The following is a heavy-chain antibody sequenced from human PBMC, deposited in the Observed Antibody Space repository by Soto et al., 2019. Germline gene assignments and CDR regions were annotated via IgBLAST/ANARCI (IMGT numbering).Heavy chain of an antibody. J-gene: IGHJ3*01. D-gene: IGHD2-15*01. Sequence: SVKVSCKASGVTFSSYAISWVRQRRGHRLEWIGWIVVGSGNTNYAQDFQGRVTISRDMATNTVYMELSSLRSEDSAVFFCAADVLTHDGRGYFFDGFDAGGKAKMVTVSS. V-gene: IGHV1-58*02. CDR3: AADVLTHDGRGYFFDGFDA. CDR1: GVTFSSYA. CDR2: IVVGSGNT.